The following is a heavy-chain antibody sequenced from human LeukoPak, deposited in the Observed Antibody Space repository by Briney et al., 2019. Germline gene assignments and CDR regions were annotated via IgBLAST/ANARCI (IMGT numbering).Heavy chain of an antibody. J-gene: IGHJ5*02. CDR1: GYTFTGYY. D-gene: IGHD2-15*01. CDR2: INPNSGST. V-gene: IGHV1-2*02. Sequence: ASVKVSCKASGYTFTGYYMHWVRQAPGQGLEWMGWINPNSGSTNYAQKFQGRVTMTRDTSISTAYMELSRLRSDDTAVYYCARDRAGYCSGGSCQPWGQGTLVTVSS. CDR3: ARDRAGYCSGGSCQP.